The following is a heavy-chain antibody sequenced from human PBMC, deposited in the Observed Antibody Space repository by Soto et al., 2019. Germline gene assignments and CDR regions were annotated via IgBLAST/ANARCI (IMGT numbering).Heavy chain of an antibody. J-gene: IGHJ4*02. V-gene: IGHV1-69*01. Sequence: QVQLVQSGAEVKKPGSSVKVSCKASGGTFSSYAISWVRQAPGQGLEWMGGIIPIFGTANYAQKFQGRVTITADESTSTAYKELSSLRSEDTAVYSCASDGRGAYYSSGYYYHFDYWGQGTLVTVSS. D-gene: IGHD3-22*01. CDR2: IIPIFGTA. CDR3: ASDGRGAYYSSGYYYHFDY. CDR1: GGTFSSYA.